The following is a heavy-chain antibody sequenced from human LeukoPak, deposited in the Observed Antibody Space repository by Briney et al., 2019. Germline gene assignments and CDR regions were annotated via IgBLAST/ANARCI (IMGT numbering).Heavy chain of an antibody. CDR3: AKDRQNYYDSSGYGHFDY. CDR1: GFTFSSYG. CDR2: ISYDGSNK. D-gene: IGHD3-22*01. J-gene: IGHJ4*02. Sequence: GGSLRLSCAASGFTFSSYGMHWVRQAPGKGLEWVAVISYDGSNKYYADSVKGRFTISRDNSKNTLYLQMNSLRAEDTAVYYCAKDRQNYYDSSGYGHFDYWGQGTLVTVSS. V-gene: IGHV3-30*18.